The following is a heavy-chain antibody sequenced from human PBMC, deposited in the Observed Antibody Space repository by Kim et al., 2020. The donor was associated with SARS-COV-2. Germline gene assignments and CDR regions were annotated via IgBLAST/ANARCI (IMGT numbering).Heavy chain of an antibody. J-gene: IGHJ2*01. CDR3: ARGRYRDWYFDL. CDR2: IGTAGDT. Sequence: GGSLRLSCAASGFTFSSYDMHWVRQATGKGLEWVSAIGTAGDTYYPGSVKGRFTISRENAKNSLYLQMNSLRAGDTAVYYCARGRYRDWYFDLWGRGTLVTVSS. CDR1: GFTFSSYD. V-gene: IGHV3-13*01. D-gene: IGHD3-9*01.